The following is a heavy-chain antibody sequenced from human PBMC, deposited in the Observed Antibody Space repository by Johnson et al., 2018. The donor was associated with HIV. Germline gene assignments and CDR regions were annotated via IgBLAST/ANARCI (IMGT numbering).Heavy chain of an antibody. CDR3: ARNPLFSAFDI. CDR1: GFTFSSYA. D-gene: IGHD3-10*02. V-gene: IGHV3-30-3*01. CDR2: VSYDGGNK. Sequence: VQLVESGGGVVQPGRSLRLSCAASGFTFSSYAMHWVRQAPGKGLEWVAVVSYDGGNKYYADSVKGRFTISRDNSRNTLYLQMNSLRAEDTAVYYCARNPLFSAFDIWGQGTMVTVSS. J-gene: IGHJ3*02.